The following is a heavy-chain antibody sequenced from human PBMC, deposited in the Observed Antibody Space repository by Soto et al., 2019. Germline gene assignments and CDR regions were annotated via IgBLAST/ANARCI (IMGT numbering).Heavy chain of an antibody. D-gene: IGHD3-16*01. Sequence: EVQLVESGGGLVQPGGSLRLSCAASGFTFSSYWMSWVRQAPGKGLEWVANIKQDGSEKYYVDSVRGRFTISRDHDKQSRYLQVNRLRAEDTAVYYCARSQPLYSYCYCCMDVWGKGTTVTVSS. J-gene: IGHJ6*03. CDR3: ARSQPLYSYCYCCMDV. CDR2: IKQDGSEK. V-gene: IGHV3-7*01. CDR1: GFTFSSYW.